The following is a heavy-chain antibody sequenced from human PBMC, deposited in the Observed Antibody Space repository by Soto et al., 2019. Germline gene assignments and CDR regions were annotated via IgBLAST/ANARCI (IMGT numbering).Heavy chain of an antibody. Sequence: EVQLVESGGGLVKPGGSLRLSCAASGFTFSNAWMNWVRQAPGKGLEWVGRIKSKTDGWTTDYAAPVKGRFTISRDDSKNTLYLQMNSLKTEDTAVYYCTTAVRYWGQGTLVTVSS. CDR3: TTAVRY. V-gene: IGHV3-15*07. CDR2: IKSKTDGWTT. J-gene: IGHJ4*02. CDR1: GFTFSNAW.